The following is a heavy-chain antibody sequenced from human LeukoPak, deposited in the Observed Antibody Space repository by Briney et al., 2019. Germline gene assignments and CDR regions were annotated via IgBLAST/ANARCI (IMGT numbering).Heavy chain of an antibody. CDR3: ARVLELEYYFDY. J-gene: IGHJ4*02. D-gene: IGHD1-7*01. CDR2: IYYSGST. V-gene: IGHV4-61*01. CDR1: GGSVSSGSYY. Sequence: PSETLSLTCTVSGGSVSSGSYYWSWIRQTPGKGLEWIGYIYYSGSTNYNPSLKSRVTISVDTSKNQFSLKLSSVTAADTAVYYCARVLELEYYFDYWGQGTLVTVSS.